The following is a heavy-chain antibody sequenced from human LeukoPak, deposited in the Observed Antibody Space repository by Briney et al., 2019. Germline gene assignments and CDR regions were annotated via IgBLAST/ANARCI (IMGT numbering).Heavy chain of an antibody. V-gene: IGHV3-48*03. CDR1: GFTFSSFE. J-gene: IGHJ6*03. D-gene: IGHD6-13*01. CDR3: ARVGIAAAGTPRYYYYYMDV. Sequence: PGGSLRLSCAASGFTFSSFEMNWVRQAPGRGLEWLSHISTSGGTKYYADSVKGRFTISRDNAKNSLYLQMNSLRAEDTALYHCARVGIAAAGTPRYYYYYMDVWGKGTTVTISS. CDR2: ISTSGGTK.